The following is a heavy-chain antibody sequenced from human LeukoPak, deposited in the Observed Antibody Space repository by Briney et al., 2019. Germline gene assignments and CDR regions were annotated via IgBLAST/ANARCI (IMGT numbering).Heavy chain of an antibody. Sequence: SETLSFTCTVSGLSISSYYWSWIRQPPGKGVEYIGYMYYSGSTKYNPSLESRVTMSVDTSKNQFSLRLSSVTAADTAVYYRARMNGDYGFRNYFYYGLDVWGQGTTVTVSS. CDR2: MYYSGST. D-gene: IGHD4-17*01. CDR1: GLSISSYY. V-gene: IGHV4-59*08. CDR3: ARMNGDYGFRNYFYYGLDV. J-gene: IGHJ6*02.